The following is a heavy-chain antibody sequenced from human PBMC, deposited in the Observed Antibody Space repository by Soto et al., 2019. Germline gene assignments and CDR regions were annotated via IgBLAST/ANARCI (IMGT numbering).Heavy chain of an antibody. CDR3: ARHALSYYDFRSGSLGYYYMDV. CDR2: IYYSGST. CDR1: GGSIGSYY. Sequence: SETLSLTCTVSGGSIGSYYWSWIRQPPGKGLEWIGYIYYSGSTNYNPSLKSRVTISVDTSKNQFSLKLSSVTAADTAVYYCARHALSYYDFRSGSLGYYYMDVWGKGTTVTVSS. D-gene: IGHD3-3*01. J-gene: IGHJ6*03. V-gene: IGHV4-59*08.